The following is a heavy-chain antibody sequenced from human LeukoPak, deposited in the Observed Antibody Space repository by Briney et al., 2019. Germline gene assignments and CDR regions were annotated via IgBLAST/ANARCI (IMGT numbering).Heavy chain of an antibody. CDR2: ISSSGSTI. J-gene: IGHJ4*02. D-gene: IGHD3-10*01. CDR3: AKEMASAGFGESDFDY. V-gene: IGHV3-48*03. CDR1: GFTFSSYE. Sequence: PGGSLRLSCAASGFTFSSYEMNWVRQAPGKGLEWVSYISSSGSTIYYADSVKGRFTISRDNSKNTLYLQMNSLRAEDTAVYYCAKEMASAGFGESDFDYWGQGTLVTVSS.